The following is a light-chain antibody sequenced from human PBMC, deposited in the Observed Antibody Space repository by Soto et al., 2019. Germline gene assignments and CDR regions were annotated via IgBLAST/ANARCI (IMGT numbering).Light chain of an antibody. CDR2: GAT. J-gene: IGKJ1*01. Sequence: ETVMTQSSATLSVSPGGGATVSCRASQSVGSSLAWYQHKPGQAPRVLIYGATTRATGIPARSSGSGYGAEFTLTINSLQSEDFALYYCLQYSNGPRTFGQGTKVDIK. CDR1: QSVGSS. CDR3: LQYSNGPRT. V-gene: IGKV3-15*01.